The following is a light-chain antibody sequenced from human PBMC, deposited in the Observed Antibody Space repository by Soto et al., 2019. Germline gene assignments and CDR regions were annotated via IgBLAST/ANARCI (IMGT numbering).Light chain of an antibody. CDR1: NIGSKS. CDR2: YDS. J-gene: IGLJ2*01. Sequence: VLTQPPSVSVAPGKTARITCGGNNIGSKSVHWYQQKPGQAPVLVIYYDSDRPSGIPERFSGSNSGNTATLTISRVEAGDEADYYCQVWDSSSDHRVFGGGTKLTVL. CDR3: QVWDSSSDHRV. V-gene: IGLV3-21*04.